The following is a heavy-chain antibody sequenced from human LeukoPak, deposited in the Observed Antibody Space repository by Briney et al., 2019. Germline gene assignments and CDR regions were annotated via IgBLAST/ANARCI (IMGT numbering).Heavy chain of an antibody. V-gene: IGHV6-1*01. CDR3: ARNRKGQHYYDSSGYSGFDY. CDR1: GDSVSSNSAA. Sequence: SQTLSLTCAISGDSVSSNSAAWNSIRQSPSRGLEWLGRTYYRSKWYNDYAVSVKSRITINPDTSKNQFSLQLNSVTPEDTAVYYCARNRKGQHYYDSSGYSGFDYWGQGTLVTVSS. J-gene: IGHJ4*02. D-gene: IGHD3-22*01. CDR2: TYYRSKWYN.